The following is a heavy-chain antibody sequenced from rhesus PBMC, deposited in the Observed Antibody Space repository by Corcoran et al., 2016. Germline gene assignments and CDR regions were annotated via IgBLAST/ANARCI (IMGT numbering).Heavy chain of an antibody. J-gene: IGHJ4*01. CDR3: ARTPTYYNIWTGYYTGQYYFDY. CDR2: IYWDDDK. V-gene: IGHV2S1*01. D-gene: IGHD3-3*01. Sequence: QVTLKESGPALVKPTQTLTLTCTFSGFSLSTRGMGVGWIRQPPGTALEWRACIYWDDDKYYSTSLKSRLTISKDTSKNQVVLTMTNMDPVDTATYYCARTPTYYNIWTGYYTGQYYFDYWGQGVLVTVSS. CDR1: GFSLSTRGMG.